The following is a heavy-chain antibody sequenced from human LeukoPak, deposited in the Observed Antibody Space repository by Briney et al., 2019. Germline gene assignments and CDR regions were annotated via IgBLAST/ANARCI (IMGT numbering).Heavy chain of an antibody. D-gene: IGHD1-14*01. Sequence: SETLSLTCTVSGGSIRTSSSYWGWIRQPPGKGPEWIGSVYYSGSTYYNPSLKNRVIISVATSKNHFSLNLSSVTAADTAVYFCAEYTVGVTGTRFDHWGQGTLVTVSS. CDR2: VYYSGST. J-gene: IGHJ4*02. V-gene: IGHV4-39*07. CDR3: AEYTVGVTGTRFDH. CDR1: GGSIRTSSSY.